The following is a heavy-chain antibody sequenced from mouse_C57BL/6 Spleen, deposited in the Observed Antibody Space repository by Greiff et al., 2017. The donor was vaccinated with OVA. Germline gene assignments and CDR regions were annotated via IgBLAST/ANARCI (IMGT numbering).Heavy chain of an antibody. Sequence: QVQLKQSGAELVRPGASVTLSCKASGYTFTDYEMHWVKQTPVHGLEWIGAIDPETGGTAYNQKFKGKAILTADKSSSTAYMELRSLTSEDSAVYYCTMGQLRVFLYAMDYWGQGTSVTVSS. J-gene: IGHJ4*01. CDR1: GYTFTDYE. CDR3: TMGQLRVFLYAMDY. V-gene: IGHV1-15*01. CDR2: IDPETGGT. D-gene: IGHD3-2*02.